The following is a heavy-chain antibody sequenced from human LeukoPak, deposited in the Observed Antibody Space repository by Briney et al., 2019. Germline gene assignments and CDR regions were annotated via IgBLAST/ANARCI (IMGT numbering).Heavy chain of an antibody. CDR3: ARLRGYDCESFYEY. Sequence: PSGTLSLTCAVSGGSISSSNWWSWVRQPPGKGLEWIGEIYHSGSTYYNPSLKSRVTISVPTSKNQFSLKLSSVTAADTAVYYCARLRGYDCESFYEYWGQRTLGSVSS. J-gene: IGHJ4*02. D-gene: IGHD5-12*01. CDR2: IYHSGST. CDR1: GGSISSSNW. V-gene: IGHV4-4*02.